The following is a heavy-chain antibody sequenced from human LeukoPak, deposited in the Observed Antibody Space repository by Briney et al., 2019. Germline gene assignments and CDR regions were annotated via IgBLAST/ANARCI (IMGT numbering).Heavy chain of an antibody. CDR2: VKTKTDGGTT. V-gene: IGHV3-15*01. J-gene: IGHJ4*02. D-gene: IGHD3-10*01. CDR3: TYYGSGAIRF. Sequence: GGSLRLSCAASGFTFSNAYMSWVRQAPGKGLAWVGRVKTKTDGGTTDYAAPVKGRFTISRDDSENSLYLQINSLKTDDTAVYYCTYYGSGAIRFWGQGTLVTVSS. CDR1: GFTFSNAY.